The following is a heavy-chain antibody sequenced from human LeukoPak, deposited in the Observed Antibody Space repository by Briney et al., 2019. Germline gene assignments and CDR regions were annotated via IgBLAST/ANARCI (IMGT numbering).Heavy chain of an antibody. CDR2: MHGSGSP. CDR3: ARDLSVNAFDI. V-gene: IGHV4-59*02. J-gene: IGHJ3*02. CDR1: GASVRSDH. D-gene: IGHD2/OR15-2a*01. Sequence: SETLTLTCTVSGASVRSDHWNWIRQPPGKGLEWIAYMHGSGSPNYNPSLASRLTLSVDATENLLSLKLTSVTAADTAVYFCARDLSVNAFDIWGQGTMVTVSS.